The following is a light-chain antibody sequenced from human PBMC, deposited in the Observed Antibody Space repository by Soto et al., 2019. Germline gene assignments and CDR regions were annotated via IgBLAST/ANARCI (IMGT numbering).Light chain of an antibody. CDR2: DAS. J-gene: IGKJ1*01. CDR3: QQYDSFSVT. V-gene: IGKV1-5*01. CDR1: QRLSGW. Sequence: DIQMTQSPSTLSASVGGTVTITCRASQRLSGWLAWHQQKPGKAPKLLIYDASAYKRGVPPRFSGSGSGTEFALTISSLQPDDFAPYYCQQYDSFSVTFGQGTRVDIK.